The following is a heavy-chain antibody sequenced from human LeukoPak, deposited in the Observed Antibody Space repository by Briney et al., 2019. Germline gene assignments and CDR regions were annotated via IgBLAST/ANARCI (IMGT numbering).Heavy chain of an antibody. CDR3: ARLRGFGELFTAFDM. CDR1: GGSVRRSHYY. CDR2: ISYSGST. D-gene: IGHD3-10*01. Sequence: PSETLSLTCTVSGGSVRRSHYYWGWIRQPPVKGLEWIGSISYSGSTYYHPSLKSRVTISVDTSKTQFSLMLSSVTAADTAVYYCARLRGFGELFTAFDMWGQGTMVTVSS. J-gene: IGHJ3*02. V-gene: IGHV4-39*01.